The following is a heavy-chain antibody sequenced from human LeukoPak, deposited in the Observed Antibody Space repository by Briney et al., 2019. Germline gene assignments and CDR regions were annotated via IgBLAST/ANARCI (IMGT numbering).Heavy chain of an antibody. CDR2: ISWNSGSI. V-gene: IGHV3-9*01. CDR3: AKMDEIVVVIEAFDI. D-gene: IGHD3-22*01. CDR1: GFTFDDYA. J-gene: IGHJ3*02. Sequence: GGSLRLSCAASGFTFDDYAMHWVRQAPGKGLEWVSGISWNSGSIGYADSVKGRFTISRDNAKNSLYLQMNSLRAEDTALYYCAKMDEIVVVIEAFDIWGQGTMVTVSS.